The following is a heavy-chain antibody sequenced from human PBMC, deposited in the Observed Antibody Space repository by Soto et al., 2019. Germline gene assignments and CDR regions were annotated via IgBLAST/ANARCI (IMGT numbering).Heavy chain of an antibody. D-gene: IGHD1-7*01. CDR1: GFTFSSYG. Sequence: QVQLVESGGGVVQPGRSLRLSCAASGFTFSSYGMHWVRQAPGKGLEWVAVIWYDGSNKYYADSVKGRFTISRDNSKNTLYLQMNRRRAEDTAVYYCARNYDRYYYYYGMDVWGQGTTVTVSS. CDR2: IWYDGSNK. V-gene: IGHV3-33*01. J-gene: IGHJ6*02. CDR3: ARNYDRYYYYYGMDV.